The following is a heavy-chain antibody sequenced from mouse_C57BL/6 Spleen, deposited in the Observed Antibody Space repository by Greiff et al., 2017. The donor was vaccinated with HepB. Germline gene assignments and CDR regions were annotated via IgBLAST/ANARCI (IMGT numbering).Heavy chain of an antibody. CDR2: IYPGSGST. CDR3: VIYYVNYVFFDY. J-gene: IGHJ2*01. V-gene: IGHV1-55*01. D-gene: IGHD2-1*01. CDR1: GYTFTSYW. Sequence: VQLQQSGAELVKPGASVKMSCKASGYTFTSYWITWVKQRPGQGLEWIGDIYPGSGSTNYNEKFKSKATLTVDTSSSTAYMQLSSLTSEDSAVYYGVIYYVNYVFFDYWGQGTTLTGSS.